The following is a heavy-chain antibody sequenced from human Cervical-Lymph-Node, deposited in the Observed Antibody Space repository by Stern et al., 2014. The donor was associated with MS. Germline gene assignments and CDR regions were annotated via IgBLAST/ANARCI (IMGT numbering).Heavy chain of an antibody. CDR2: IYTSGST. V-gene: IGHV4-61*02. Sequence: QVQLQESGPGLVKPSQTLSLTCTVSGGSISSGSYYWSWIRQPAGKGLEWIGSIYTSGSTNYNPSLKSRVTISADTSKNQFSLKLSSVTAADTAVYYCARSPPALWGGEAYYFDYWGQGTLVTVSS. CDR1: GGSISSGSYY. CDR3: ARSPPALWGGEAYYFDY. D-gene: IGHD2-2*01. J-gene: IGHJ4*02.